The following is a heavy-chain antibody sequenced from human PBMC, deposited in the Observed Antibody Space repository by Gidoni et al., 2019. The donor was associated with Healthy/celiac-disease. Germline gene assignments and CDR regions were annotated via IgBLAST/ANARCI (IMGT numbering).Heavy chain of an antibody. V-gene: IGHV1-2*02. J-gene: IGHJ4*02. CDR2: INPNSGGT. D-gene: IGHD3-22*01. CDR3: ARGPIFTYYYDSSGLAG. CDR1: GYTFTGYY. Sequence: QVQLVQSGAEVKKPGASVKVSCKASGYTFTGYYMHGVRQAPGQGLEWMGWINPNSGGTNYAQKFQGRVTMTRDTSISTAYMELSRLRSDDTAVYYCARGPIFTYYYDSSGLAGWGQGTLVTVSS.